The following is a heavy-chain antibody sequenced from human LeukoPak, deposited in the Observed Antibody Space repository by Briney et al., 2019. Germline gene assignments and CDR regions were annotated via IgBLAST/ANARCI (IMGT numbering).Heavy chain of an antibody. V-gene: IGHV3-21*01. J-gene: IGHJ4*02. D-gene: IGHD3-22*01. CDR3: ASTVSYYDSSGYLFDY. CDR1: GFTFSSYS. CDR2: ISSSSSYI. Sequence: GGSLRLSCAASGFTFSSYSMNWVRQAPGKGLEWVSSISSSSSYIYYADSVKGRFTISRDNAKNSLYLQMNSLRAEDTAVYYCASTVSYYDSSGYLFDYGGQGTLVTVFS.